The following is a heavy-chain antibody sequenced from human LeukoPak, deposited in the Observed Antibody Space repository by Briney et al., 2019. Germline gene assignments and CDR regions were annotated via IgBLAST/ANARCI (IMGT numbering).Heavy chain of an antibody. D-gene: IGHD6-13*01. CDR2: INPNSGGT. V-gene: IGHV1-2*06. Sequence: ASVKVSCKASGYTFTGYYMHWVRQAPGQGLEWMGRINPNSGGTNYAQKFQGRVTMTRDTSISTAYMELSRLRSDDTAVYYCAIPFQEQQLVKIDYRGQGTLVTVSS. CDR1: GYTFTGYY. CDR3: AIPFQEQQLVKIDY. J-gene: IGHJ4*02.